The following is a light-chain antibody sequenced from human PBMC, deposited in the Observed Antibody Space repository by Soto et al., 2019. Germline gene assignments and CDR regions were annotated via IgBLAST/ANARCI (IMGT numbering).Light chain of an antibody. CDR2: DAS. J-gene: IGKJ4*01. Sequence: DIHLTQSPSLLSASVGERVTITCRASQGISNYLNWYQQKPGKAPKLLIYDASNLETGVPSRFSGSGSGTDFTFTISSLQPEDIATYYCQQYDNLPLTFGGGTKVDIK. CDR1: QGISNY. V-gene: IGKV1-33*01. CDR3: QQYDNLPLT.